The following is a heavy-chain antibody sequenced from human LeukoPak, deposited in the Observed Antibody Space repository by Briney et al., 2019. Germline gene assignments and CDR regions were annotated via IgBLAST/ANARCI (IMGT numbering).Heavy chain of an antibody. J-gene: IGHJ4*02. D-gene: IGHD6-19*01. CDR3: ARDRVDSSGWYYFDY. V-gene: IGHV3-48*03. CDR2: ISGGDTTI. Sequence: PGGSLRLSCAASGFTISSYEMNWVRQAPGKGLEWVSYISGGDTTIYYADSVRGRFTISRDNAKNSLYLQMNSLRAEDTAVYYCARDRVDSSGWYYFDYWGQGTLVTVSS. CDR1: GFTISSYE.